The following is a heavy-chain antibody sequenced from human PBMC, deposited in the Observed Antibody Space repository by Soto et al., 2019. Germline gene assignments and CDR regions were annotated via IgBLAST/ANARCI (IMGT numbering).Heavy chain of an antibody. V-gene: IGHV4-30-4*01. CDR1: GAYISGADSY. Sequence: QVHLQQSGPGLVKASETLSLSCVVSGAYISGADSYWFWIRKPPGKGLAWIGYIAYSGDTYYNPSLRRRVNVSAGWLENKFSLRLKSVTAAATAVYLCARDFERSAIGPWGQGTSVTVSS. CDR2: IAYSGDT. CDR3: ARDFERSAIGP. D-gene: IGHD3-9*01. J-gene: IGHJ5*02.